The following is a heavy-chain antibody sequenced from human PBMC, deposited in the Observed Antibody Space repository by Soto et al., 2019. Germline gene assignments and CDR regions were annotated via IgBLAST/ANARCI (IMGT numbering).Heavy chain of an antibody. CDR1: GFTVSSNY. Sequence: GGSLRLSCAASGFTVSSNYMSWVRQAPGKGLEWVSVIYSGGSTYYADSVKGRFTISRDNSKNTLYLQMNSLRAEDTAVYYCARALRSIAAAGIDYWGQGTLVTVSS. CDR2: IYSGGST. D-gene: IGHD6-13*01. J-gene: IGHJ4*02. CDR3: ARALRSIAAAGIDY. V-gene: IGHV3-66*01.